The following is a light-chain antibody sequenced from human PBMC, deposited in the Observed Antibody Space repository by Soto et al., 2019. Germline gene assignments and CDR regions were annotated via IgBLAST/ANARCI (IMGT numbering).Light chain of an antibody. J-gene: IGKJ4*02. V-gene: IGKV3-20*01. CDR2: GAS. CDR1: QSISRY. CDR3: QQYGSSGT. Sequence: LVLTQSPGTLSLSPGEITTLSFRASQSISRYLAWYQQKPGQGPRLLIYGASSRATGTPDRFSGSGSGTDFTLTINRLEPEDFAVYYCQQYGSSGTFGGGTKVDIK.